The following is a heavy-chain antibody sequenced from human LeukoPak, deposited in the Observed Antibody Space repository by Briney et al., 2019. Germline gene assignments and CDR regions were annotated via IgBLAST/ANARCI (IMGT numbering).Heavy chain of an antibody. V-gene: IGHV1-2*02. J-gene: IGHJ4*02. D-gene: IGHD4-23*01. CDR3: ARDLYGGTSATFDY. Sequence: ASVKVSCKASGYTFTGYYMHWVRQAPGQGLEWMGWINPNSGGTYYAQKFQGRVTMTSDTSISTAYMELSRLRSDNTAAYYCARDLYGGTSATFDYWGQGTLVTVS. CDR2: INPNSGGT. CDR1: GYTFTGYY.